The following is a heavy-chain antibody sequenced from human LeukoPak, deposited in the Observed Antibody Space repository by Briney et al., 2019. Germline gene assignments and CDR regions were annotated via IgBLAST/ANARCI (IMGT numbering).Heavy chain of an antibody. Sequence: ASVKVSCKASGYIFTGYYMHWVRQAPGQGLEWMGWINPNSGGTNYAQKFQGWVTMTRDTSISTAYMELSRLRSDDTAVYYCARVAGGIYGSGSYLDYWGQGTLVTVSS. CDR2: INPNSGGT. V-gene: IGHV1-2*04. J-gene: IGHJ4*02. D-gene: IGHD3-10*01. CDR3: ARVAGGIYGSGSYLDY. CDR1: GYIFTGYY.